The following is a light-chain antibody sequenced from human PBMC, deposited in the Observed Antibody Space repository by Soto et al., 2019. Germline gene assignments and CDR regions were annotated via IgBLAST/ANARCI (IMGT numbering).Light chain of an antibody. Sequence: EIVLTQSPGTLSFSPGERATLSCRASQSVSSSYLAWYQQKPGQAPRLLIYGSSARATGTPDRFSGSGSGTDFTLTISRLEPEDFAVYYCQHYETFGQGTKVDIK. CDR2: GSS. J-gene: IGKJ1*01. V-gene: IGKV3-20*01. CDR3: QHYET. CDR1: QSVSSSY.